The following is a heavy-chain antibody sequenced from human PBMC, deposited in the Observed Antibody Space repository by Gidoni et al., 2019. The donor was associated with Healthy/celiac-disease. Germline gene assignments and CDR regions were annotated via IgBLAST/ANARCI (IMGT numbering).Heavy chain of an antibody. CDR2: INPNSGGT. CDR3: ASRVGSMVATFAWDY. V-gene: IGHV1-2*02. J-gene: IGHJ4*02. D-gene: IGHD5-12*01. CDR1: GYTFTGYY. Sequence: QVQLVQSGAEVKKPGASVKVSCKASGYTFTGYYMHWVRQAPGQGLEWMGWINPNSGGTNYAQKFQGRVTMTRDTSISTAYMELSRLRSDDTAVYYCASRVGSMVATFAWDYWGQGTLVTVSS.